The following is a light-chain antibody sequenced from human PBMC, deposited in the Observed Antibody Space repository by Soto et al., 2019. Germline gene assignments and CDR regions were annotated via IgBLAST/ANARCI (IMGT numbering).Light chain of an antibody. Sequence: EIVLTQSPATLSLSPGERATLSCRASQSVTNYIAWYQQKPGQAPRLLIYDASNRATGVPARFSGSGSGTDFTIPISSREPEDLAVYYWQQGDDLYTFGQGTKLEIK. J-gene: IGKJ2*01. CDR2: DAS. V-gene: IGKV3-11*01. CDR3: QQGDDLYT. CDR1: QSVTNY.